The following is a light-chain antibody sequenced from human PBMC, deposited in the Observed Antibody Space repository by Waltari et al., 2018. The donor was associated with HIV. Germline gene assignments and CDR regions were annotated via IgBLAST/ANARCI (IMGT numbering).Light chain of an antibody. J-gene: IGKJ1*01. CDR3: QEYSTSFWT. Sequence: DIQMTQFPSTLPASAGDRITLTCRASHSVSRWLAWYQQKPGKAPKVLIYRASSLESGVPSRFSGSGSGTEFNLTISTLQPEDFGTYYCQEYSTSFWTFGPGTTVEVK. CDR2: RAS. V-gene: IGKV1-5*03. CDR1: HSVSRW.